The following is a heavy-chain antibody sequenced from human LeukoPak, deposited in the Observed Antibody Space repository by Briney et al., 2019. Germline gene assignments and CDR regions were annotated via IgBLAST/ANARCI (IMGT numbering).Heavy chain of an antibody. V-gene: IGHV3-30*04. D-gene: IGHD6-19*01. Sequence: GGSLRLSCAASGFTFSSYAMHWVRQAPGKGLEWVAVISYDGSNKYYADSVKGRFTISRDNAKNSLYLQMNSLRAEDTAVYYCARRQQAVAGTLDYWGQGTLVTVSS. CDR2: ISYDGSNK. CDR3: ARRQQAVAGTLDY. J-gene: IGHJ4*02. CDR1: GFTFSSYA.